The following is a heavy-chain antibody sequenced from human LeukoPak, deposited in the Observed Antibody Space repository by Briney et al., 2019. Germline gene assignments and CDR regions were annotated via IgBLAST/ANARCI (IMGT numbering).Heavy chain of an antibody. CDR2: ISYSGST. V-gene: IGHV4-59*08. J-gene: IGHJ3*02. D-gene: IGHD3-9*01. Sequence: SETLSLTCTVSVGSLSSYYWSWIRQPPGKGLEWIGYISYSGSTNYNPSLKSRVTISIDTSKNQFSLKLRSVTAADTAIYYCARQGYDILAGYIDAFDIWGQGTMVTVSS. CDR3: ARQGYDILAGYIDAFDI. CDR1: VGSLSSYY.